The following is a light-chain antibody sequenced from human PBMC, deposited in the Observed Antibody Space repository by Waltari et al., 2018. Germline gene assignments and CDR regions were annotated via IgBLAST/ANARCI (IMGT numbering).Light chain of an antibody. Sequence: QSALTQPPSASGSPGQSVTIPCTGTSSDVGASTYVSWYQQHPGKAPKLMIYEVNKRPSGVPDRFSGSKSGSTASLTVSGLQDEDEADYYCSSYAGSDKYVFGPGTTVTVL. V-gene: IGLV2-8*01. CDR3: SSYAGSDKYV. CDR2: EVN. J-gene: IGLJ1*01. CDR1: SSDVGASTY.